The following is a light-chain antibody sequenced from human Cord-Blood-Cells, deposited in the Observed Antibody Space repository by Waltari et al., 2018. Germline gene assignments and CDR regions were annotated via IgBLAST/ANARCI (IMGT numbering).Light chain of an antibody. Sequence: EIVLTQSPGTLSLSPGERATLSCRASQSVSSSDLAWYQQKPGKAPRLLIYGASSRATGIPDRFSGSGSGTDFTLTISRLEPEDFAVYYCQQYGSAPGTFGQGTKLEIK. CDR1: QSVSSSD. CDR3: QQYGSAPGT. J-gene: IGKJ2*01. V-gene: IGKV3-20*01. CDR2: GAS.